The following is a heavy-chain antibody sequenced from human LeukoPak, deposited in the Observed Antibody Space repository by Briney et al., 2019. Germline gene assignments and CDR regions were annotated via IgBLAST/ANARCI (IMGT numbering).Heavy chain of an antibody. CDR3: ARMRAPEVVIPWANFDY. CDR2: INAGNGNT. J-gene: IGHJ4*02. D-gene: IGHD3-22*01. Sequence: ASVKVSCKASGYTFTSYAMHWVRQAPGQRLGWMGWINAGNGNTKYSQEFQGRVTITRDTSASAVYMELSRLRSDDTAVYYCARMRAPEVVIPWANFDYWGQGTLVTVSS. CDR1: GYTFTSYA. V-gene: IGHV1-3*01.